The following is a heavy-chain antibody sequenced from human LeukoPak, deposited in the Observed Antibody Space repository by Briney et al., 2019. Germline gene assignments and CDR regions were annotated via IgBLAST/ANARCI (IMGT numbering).Heavy chain of an antibody. CDR3: ARDGSFWSGFHAFDL. J-gene: IGHJ3*01. Sequence: PGGSLRLSCAASGFTFSSYGMHRVRQAPGKGLEWVAVIWYDGSNKYYADSMKGRFTISRDNSKNTLYLQMNSLRAEDTAVYYCARDGSFWSGFHAFDLWGQGTVVTVSS. D-gene: IGHD3-3*01. CDR2: IWYDGSNK. V-gene: IGHV3-33*01. CDR1: GFTFSSYG.